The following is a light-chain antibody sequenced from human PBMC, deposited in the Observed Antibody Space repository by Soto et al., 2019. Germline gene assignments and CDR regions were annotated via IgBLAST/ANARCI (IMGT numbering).Light chain of an antibody. CDR3: QQYGDSPRT. CDR1: QSIGSNY. Sequence: EIVVTQSPGTLSLSPGERATLSCRASQSIGSNYLAWYQQKPGQAPRLLIYGASSRATGIPDRFRGSGSEADFTLTISRLEPEDCAVYYCQQYGDSPRTFGKGAKVEIQ. V-gene: IGKV3-20*01. CDR2: GAS. J-gene: IGKJ1*01.